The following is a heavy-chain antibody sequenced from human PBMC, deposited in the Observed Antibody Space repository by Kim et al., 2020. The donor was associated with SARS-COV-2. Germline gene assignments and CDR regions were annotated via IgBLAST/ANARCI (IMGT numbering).Heavy chain of an antibody. CDR1: GFTFSSYG. V-gene: IGHV3-30*18. CDR2: ISYDGSNK. CDR3: AKGGSVDTAITRILRYFDWQEDWFDP. Sequence: GGSLRLSCAASGFTFSSYGMHWVRQAPGKGLEWVAVISYDGSNKYYADSVKGRFTISRDNSKNTLYLQMNSLRAEDTAVYYCAKGGSVDTAITRILRYFDWQEDWFDPWGQGTLVTVSS. D-gene: IGHD3-9*01. J-gene: IGHJ5*02.